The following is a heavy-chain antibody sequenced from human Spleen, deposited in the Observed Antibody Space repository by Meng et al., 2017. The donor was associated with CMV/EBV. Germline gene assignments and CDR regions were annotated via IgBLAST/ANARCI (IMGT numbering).Heavy chain of an antibody. J-gene: IGHJ3*02. CDR1: GYTFTGYY. Sequence: ASVKVSCKASGYTFTGYYMHWVRQAPGQGLEWMGWINANSAGTNYAQKFQGRVTITADKSTSTAYMELSSLRSEDTAVYYCARRDGGSYTYAFDIWGQGTMVTVSS. V-gene: IGHV1-2*02. CDR3: ARRDGGSYTYAFDI. CDR2: INANSAGT. D-gene: IGHD1-26*01.